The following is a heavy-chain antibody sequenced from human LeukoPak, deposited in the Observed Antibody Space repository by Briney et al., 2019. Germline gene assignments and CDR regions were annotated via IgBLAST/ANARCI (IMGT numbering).Heavy chain of an antibody. V-gene: IGHV4-59*01. CDR1: GGSISSYY. J-gene: IGHJ4*02. D-gene: IGHD1-26*01. CDR2: IYYSGST. CDR3: ARGLEGTIVGATTGELDY. Sequence: SETLSLTCTVSGGSISSYYWSWIRQPPGKGLEWIGYIYYSGSTNYNPSLKSRVTISIDTSKNQFSLKLSSVTAADTAVYYCARGLEGTIVGATTGELDYWGQGTLVTVSS.